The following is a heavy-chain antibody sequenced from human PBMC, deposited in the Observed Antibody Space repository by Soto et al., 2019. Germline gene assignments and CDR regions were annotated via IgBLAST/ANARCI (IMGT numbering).Heavy chain of an antibody. Sequence: QVQLVQSGAEVKKPGSSVKVSCKASGGTFSIYTISWVRQAPGQGLEWMGRIIPILGIANYAQKSLGRVTITADKATSTAYMELSSLRSEDTAVYYCARDEGATDADLYYYYGRTFWGQGTTVTVAS. D-gene: IGHD2-8*01. J-gene: IGHJ6*02. V-gene: IGHV1-69*08. CDR3: ARDEGATDADLYYYYGRTF. CDR1: GGTFSIYT. CDR2: IIPILGIA.